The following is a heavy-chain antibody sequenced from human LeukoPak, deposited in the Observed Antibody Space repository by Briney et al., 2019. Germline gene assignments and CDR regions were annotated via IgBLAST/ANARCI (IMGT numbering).Heavy chain of an antibody. V-gene: IGHV4-39*01. CDR3: ARQINIAVAPGPYYLDN. CDR2: IYYSGST. CDR1: GGSISSSSYY. J-gene: IGHJ4*02. D-gene: IGHD6-19*01. Sequence: SETLSLTCTVSGGSISSSSYYWGWIRQPPGKGLEWIGSIYYSGSTYYNPSLKSRVTISVDTSKNQFSLKLSSVTAADTAVSHCARQINIAVAPGPYYLDNGGKGTLVTVSS.